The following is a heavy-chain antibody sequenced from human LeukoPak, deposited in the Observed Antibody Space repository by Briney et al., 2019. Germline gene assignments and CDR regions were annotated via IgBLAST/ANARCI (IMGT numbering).Heavy chain of an antibody. CDR1: GFTFSSYW. Sequence: GGSLGLSCAASGFTFSSYWMHWVRQAPGKGLVWVSRINSDGSSTSYADSVKGRFTISRDNAKNTLYLQMNSLRAEDTAVYYCARVGSYGSPSDYRGQGTLVTVSS. V-gene: IGHV3-74*01. D-gene: IGHD3-16*01. CDR2: INSDGSST. J-gene: IGHJ4*02. CDR3: ARVGSYGSPSDY.